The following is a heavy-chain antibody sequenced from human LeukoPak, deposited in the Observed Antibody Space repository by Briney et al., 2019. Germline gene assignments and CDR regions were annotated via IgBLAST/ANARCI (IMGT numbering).Heavy chain of an antibody. V-gene: IGHV4-59*01. D-gene: IGHD2-15*01. J-gene: IGHJ4*02. CDR1: GDSINSNY. CDR2: IYYGGST. Sequence: SETLSLTCSVSGDSINSNYWSWMRQPPGKGLEWIGYIYYGGSTNYNPSLKSRVSRSVDTSKNQFSLNLSSVTAADTAVYYCARLLAGCPGGRCRAHFDYWGQGTLVTVSS. CDR3: ARLLAGCPGGRCRAHFDY.